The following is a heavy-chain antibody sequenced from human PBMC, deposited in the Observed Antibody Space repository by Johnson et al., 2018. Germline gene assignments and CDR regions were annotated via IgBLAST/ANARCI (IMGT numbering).Heavy chain of an antibody. D-gene: IGHD2-2*01. CDR2: IWYDGGDK. CDR3: ARDGPLVDGGAFDI. J-gene: IGHJ3*02. V-gene: IGHV3-33*08. Sequence: QVQLVQSGGGVVQPGRSLRLSCAASAFTFSAYGMHWVRQAPGKGLEWLTLIWYDGGDKYYADSVKGRFTISRDNVKNTLYLQMNSLTADDTAVYYCARDGPLVDGGAFDIWGQGTMVTVSS. CDR1: AFTFSAYG.